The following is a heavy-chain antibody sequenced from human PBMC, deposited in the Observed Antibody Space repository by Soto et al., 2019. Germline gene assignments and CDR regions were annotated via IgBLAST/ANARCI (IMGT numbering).Heavy chain of an antibody. V-gene: IGHV3-48*02. CDR3: ARGQTNDFWSGYYTGDFDY. Sequence: PGGSLRLSCAASGFTFSSYSMNWVRQAPGKGLEWVSYISSSSSTIYYADSVKGRFTISRDNAKNSLYLQMNSLRDEDTAVYYCARGQTNDFWSGYYTGDFDYWGQGTLVTVSS. D-gene: IGHD3-3*01. CDR2: ISSSSSTI. J-gene: IGHJ4*02. CDR1: GFTFSSYS.